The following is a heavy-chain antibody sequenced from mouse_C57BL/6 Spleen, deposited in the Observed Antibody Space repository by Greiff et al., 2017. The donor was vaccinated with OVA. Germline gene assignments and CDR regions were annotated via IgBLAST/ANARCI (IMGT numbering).Heavy chain of an antibody. CDR3: ARRDTGDD. CDR1: GYTFTSYW. V-gene: IGHV1-50*01. CDR2: IDPSDSYT. Sequence: QVQLQQPGAELVKPGASVKLSCKASGYTFTSYWMQWVKQRPGQGLEWIGEIDPSDSYTNYNQKFKGKATLTVDTSSSTAYMQLSSLTSEDSAVYYCARRDTGDDWGQGTTLTVSS. D-gene: IGHD5-1-1*01. J-gene: IGHJ2*01.